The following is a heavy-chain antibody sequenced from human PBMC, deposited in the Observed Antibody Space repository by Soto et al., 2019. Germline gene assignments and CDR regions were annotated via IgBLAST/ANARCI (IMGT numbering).Heavy chain of an antibody. D-gene: IGHD5-18*01. Sequence: EVQLVESGGGLVQPGGSLKLSCAASGFTFSGSAMHWVRQASGKGLEWVGRIRSKAKNYATAYAASVEGRFTISRDDSKNTAYLQMNSLNTEDTAVYYCTSDTARVYYGMDVWGQGTTVTVSS. CDR3: TSDTARVYYGMDV. CDR2: IRSKAKNYAT. V-gene: IGHV3-73*02. CDR1: GFTFSGSA. J-gene: IGHJ6*02.